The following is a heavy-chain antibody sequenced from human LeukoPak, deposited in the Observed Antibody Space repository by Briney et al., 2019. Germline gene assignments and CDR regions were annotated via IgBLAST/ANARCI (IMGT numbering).Heavy chain of an antibody. V-gene: IGHV4-4*07. D-gene: IGHD6-6*01. Sequence: PSETLSLTCTVSGGSISSYYWSWIRQPAGKGLEWIGRIYTSGSTNYNPSLKSRVTISVDTSKNQFSLKLSSVTAADTAVYYCARSARPSRYYYMDVWGKGTTVTVSS. CDR3: ARSARPSRYYYMDV. CDR1: GGSISSYY. CDR2: IYTSGST. J-gene: IGHJ6*03.